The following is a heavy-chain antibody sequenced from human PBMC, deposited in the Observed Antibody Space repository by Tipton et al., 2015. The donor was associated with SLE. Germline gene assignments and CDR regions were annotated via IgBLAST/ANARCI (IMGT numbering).Heavy chain of an antibody. CDR1: GGSVSSYY. V-gene: IGHV4-59*02. D-gene: IGHD3-10*01. Sequence: TLSLTCTVSGGSVSSYYWSWIRQPPGKGLEWIGYISSSGNTNYNPSLRSRVTISVDTSTNQFSLKLSSVTAADTAVYYCARDYYGSGFDAFDIWGQGTMVTVSS. J-gene: IGHJ3*02. CDR3: ARDYYGSGFDAFDI. CDR2: ISSSGNT.